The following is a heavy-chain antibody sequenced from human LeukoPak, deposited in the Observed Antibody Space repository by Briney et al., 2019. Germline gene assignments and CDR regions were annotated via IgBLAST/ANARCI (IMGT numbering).Heavy chain of an antibody. J-gene: IGHJ5*02. V-gene: IGHV3-23*01. D-gene: IGHD5-18*01. CDR2: ISGSGGST. CDR3: AKGGSYGYESWFDP. CDR1: GFTFSSYA. Sequence: GGSLRLSCAASGFTFSSYAMSWVRQAPGKGLEWVSAISGSGGSTYYVDSVKGRFTISRDNSKNTLYLQMNSLRAEDTAVYYCAKGGSYGYESWFDPWGQGTLVTVSS.